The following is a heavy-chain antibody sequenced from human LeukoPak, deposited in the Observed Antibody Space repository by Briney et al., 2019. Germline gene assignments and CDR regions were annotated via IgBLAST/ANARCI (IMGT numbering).Heavy chain of an antibody. Sequence: GGSLRLSCTVSGLSFSGHAVHWVRQPPGKGLEWLAVASSDGSSKYYAESVKGRFTISGDTFMNTAYLHMSTLGAGDTALYSCLRGKDRGSGNELTLGYWGQGTPVIVSS. D-gene: IGHD6-19*01. CDR3: LRGKDRGSGNELTLGY. J-gene: IGHJ4*02. CDR1: GLSFSGHA. V-gene: IGHV3-30-3*01. CDR2: ASSDGSSK.